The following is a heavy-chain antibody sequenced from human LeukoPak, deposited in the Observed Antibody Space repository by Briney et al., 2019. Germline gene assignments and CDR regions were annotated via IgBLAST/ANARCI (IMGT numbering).Heavy chain of an antibody. Sequence: ASVKVSCKASGGTFSSYAISWVRQAPGKGLEWMGGFDPEDGETIYAQKFQGRVTMTEDTSTDTAYMELSSLRSEDTAVYYCATGEGTGSSGPPLPYWGQGTLVTVSS. CDR3: ATGEGTGSSGPPLPY. CDR2: FDPEDGET. D-gene: IGHD3-10*01. J-gene: IGHJ4*02. V-gene: IGHV1-24*01. CDR1: GGTFSSYA.